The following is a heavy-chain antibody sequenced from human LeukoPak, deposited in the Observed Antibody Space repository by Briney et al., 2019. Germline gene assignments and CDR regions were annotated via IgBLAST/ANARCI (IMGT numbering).Heavy chain of an antibody. D-gene: IGHD2-15*01. J-gene: IGHJ4*02. V-gene: IGHV1-2*02. CDR2: INPNSGGT. CDR1: GYTFTGYY. Sequence: ASVKVSCKASGYTFTGYYMHWVRQAPGQGLEWMGWINPNSGGTNYAQKFRGRVTMTRDTSISTAYMELSRLRSDDTAVYYCASSPPLYCSGGSCVDYWGQGTLVTVSS. CDR3: ASSPPLYCSGGSCVDY.